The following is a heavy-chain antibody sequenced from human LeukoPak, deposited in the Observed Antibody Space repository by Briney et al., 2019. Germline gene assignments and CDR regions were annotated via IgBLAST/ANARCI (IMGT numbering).Heavy chain of an antibody. Sequence: PSETLSLTCTVSGGSISSSSYYWGWIRQPPGKGLEWIGSIYYSGSTNYNPSLKSRVTISVDKSKNQFSLKLSSVTAADTAVYYCARDLEDSSSWYYRGVVGYWGQGTLVTVSS. CDR2: IYYSGST. V-gene: IGHV4-39*07. D-gene: IGHD6-13*01. J-gene: IGHJ4*02. CDR3: ARDLEDSSSWYYRGVVGY. CDR1: GGSISSSSYY.